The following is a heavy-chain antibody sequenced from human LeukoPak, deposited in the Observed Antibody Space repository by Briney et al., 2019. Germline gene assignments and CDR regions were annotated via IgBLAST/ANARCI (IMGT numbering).Heavy chain of an antibody. D-gene: IGHD5-12*01. V-gene: IGHV3-21*01. CDR2: ISSSSSYI. J-gene: IGHJ4*02. Sequence: PGGSLRLSSAASGFTFRSYTMNWVRQAPGKGLEWVSSISSSSSYIYYADSMKGRFTISRDNAKNSLYLQMNSLRAEDTAVYYCARDRVVAPYYFDYWGQGTLVTVSS. CDR1: GFTFRSYT. CDR3: ARDRVVAPYYFDY.